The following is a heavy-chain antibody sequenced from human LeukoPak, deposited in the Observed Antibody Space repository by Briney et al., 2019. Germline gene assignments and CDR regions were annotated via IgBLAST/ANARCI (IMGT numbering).Heavy chain of an antibody. CDR2: ISGSGGST. CDR1: GFTLSSYA. V-gene: IGHV3-23*01. CDR3: ARPYYYDSSGLYYYYYGMDV. J-gene: IGHJ6*02. D-gene: IGHD3-22*01. Sequence: GGSLRLSCAASGFTLSSYAMTWVRQAPGKGLEWVSGISGSGGSTYYADSVKGRFTISRDNSKNMLYLQMNSLRAEDTAVYYCARPYYYDSSGLYYYYYGMDVWGQGTTVTVSS.